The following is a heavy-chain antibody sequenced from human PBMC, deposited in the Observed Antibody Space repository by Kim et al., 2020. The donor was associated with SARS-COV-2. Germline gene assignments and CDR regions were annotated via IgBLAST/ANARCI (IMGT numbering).Heavy chain of an antibody. CDR3: ARKGYSRGFLNY. V-gene: IGHV4-34*01. J-gene: IGHJ4*02. D-gene: IGHD6-13*01. Sequence: NYNPSLKSRVTISVDTSKNQFSLKLSSVTAADTAVYFCARKGYSRGFLNYWGQGTLVTVSS.